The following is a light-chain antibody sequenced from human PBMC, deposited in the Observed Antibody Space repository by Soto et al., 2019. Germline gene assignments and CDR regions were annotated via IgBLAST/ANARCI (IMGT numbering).Light chain of an antibody. V-gene: IGKV3-20*01. CDR1: ESFXSSL. CDR2: RTS. J-gene: IGKJ1*01. Sequence: EVVLTQCPGTLSLSPGDGATLACMASESFXSSLQTLYEKKPCEAPSLLXDRTSNRVTGIPDRCSGSGSGTDFTLTISRLEPEDFAVYFCQHYGNSMLTFGQGTKVDIK. CDR3: QHYGNSMLT.